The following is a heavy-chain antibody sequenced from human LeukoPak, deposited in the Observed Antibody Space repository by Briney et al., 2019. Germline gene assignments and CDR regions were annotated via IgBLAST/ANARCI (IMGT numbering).Heavy chain of an antibody. Sequence: GGSLRLSCAASGFTFSSYAMSWVRQAPGKGLEWVSAISGSGGSTYYADSVKGRFTISRDNSKNTLYLQMNSLRAEDTAAYYCARDLPYCSSTSCYRGSSDYYYYGMDVWGQGTTVTVSS. CDR3: ARDLPYCSSTSCYRGSSDYYYYGMDV. CDR2: ISGSGGST. D-gene: IGHD2-2*02. J-gene: IGHJ6*02. CDR1: GFTFSSYA. V-gene: IGHV3-23*01.